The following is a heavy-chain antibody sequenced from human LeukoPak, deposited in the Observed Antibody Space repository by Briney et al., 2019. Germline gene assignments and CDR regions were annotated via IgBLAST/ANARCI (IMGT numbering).Heavy chain of an antibody. CDR2: INHSGST. CDR1: GGSFSGYY. Sequence: SETLSLTCAVYGGSFSGYYWSWIRQPPGKGLEWIGEINHSGSTNYNPSLKSRVNISIDTSKNQFSLRLTSVTAADTAVYFCARPRLLFGSGPILVWGQGTLVTVSS. J-gene: IGHJ4*02. V-gene: IGHV4-34*01. D-gene: IGHD3-10*01. CDR3: ARPRLLFGSGPILV.